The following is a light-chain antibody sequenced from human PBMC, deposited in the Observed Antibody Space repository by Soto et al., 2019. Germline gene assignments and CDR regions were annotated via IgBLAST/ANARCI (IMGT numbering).Light chain of an antibody. CDR3: MQTIQLPWT. J-gene: IGKJ1*01. V-gene: IGKV2D-29*01. CDR2: EVS. CDR1: QSLLHSEGKTF. Sequence: DIVMTQTPLSLSVTPGQSASISCKSTQSLLHSEGKTFFYWYLQRPGQPPQLLIYEVSNRFSGVPDRISGSGSGTDFTLKISGVEAGDVGVYYCMQTIQLPWTFGQGTKVEIK.